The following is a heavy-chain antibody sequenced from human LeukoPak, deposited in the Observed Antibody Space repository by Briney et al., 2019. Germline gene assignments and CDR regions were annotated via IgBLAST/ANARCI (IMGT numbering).Heavy chain of an antibody. Sequence: GGSLRLSCAASGFTFSGYAMSWVRQAPGKGLEWVSAISGSGGSTYYADSVKGRFTISRDNSKNTLYLQMNSLRAEDTAVYYCAKGGNYDYVWGSYRRLYYFDYWGQGTLVTVSS. CDR1: GFTFSGYA. CDR2: ISGSGGST. J-gene: IGHJ4*02. CDR3: AKGGNYDYVWGSYRRLYYFDY. D-gene: IGHD3-16*02. V-gene: IGHV3-23*01.